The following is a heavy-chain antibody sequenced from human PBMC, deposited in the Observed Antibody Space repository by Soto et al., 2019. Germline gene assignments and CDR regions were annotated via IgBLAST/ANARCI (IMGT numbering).Heavy chain of an antibody. CDR3: ATARQYYYDSSGYLVDDY. J-gene: IGHJ4*02. CDR1: GFTVSSNY. CDR2: IYSGGST. D-gene: IGHD3-22*01. Sequence: EVQLVETGGGLIQPGGSLRLSCAASGFTVSSNYISWVRQAPGKGLEWVSVIYSGGSTYYADSVKGRFTISRDNSKNTLYLQMNSLRAEDTAVYYCATARQYYYDSSGYLVDDYWGQGTLVTVSS. V-gene: IGHV3-53*02.